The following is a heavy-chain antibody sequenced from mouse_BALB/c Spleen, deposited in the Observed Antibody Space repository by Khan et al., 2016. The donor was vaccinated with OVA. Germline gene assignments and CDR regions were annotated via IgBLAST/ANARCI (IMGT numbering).Heavy chain of an antibody. CDR2: LWSDGST. J-gene: IGHJ4*01. CDR1: GFSLTNYG. V-gene: IGHV2-6-1*01. D-gene: IGHD1-1*01. Sequence: VQLQESGPGLVAPSQSLSITCTISGFSLTNYGVHWVRQPPGKGLEWLVVLWSDGSTTYNSALKSRLTISKDNSKSQVFLKMNILHTDDTAVYFCARQPYEHYNIMDYWGQGTSVTVSS. CDR3: ARQPYEHYNIMDY.